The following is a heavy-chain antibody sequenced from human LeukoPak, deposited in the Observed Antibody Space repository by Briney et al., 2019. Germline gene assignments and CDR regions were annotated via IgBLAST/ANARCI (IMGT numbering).Heavy chain of an antibody. CDR2: ISSSSSHT. J-gene: IGHJ4*02. CDR1: EFAFSDFY. Sequence: GGSLRLSCGASEFAFSDFYMTWIRQAPGKGLEWVSYISSSSSHTNYADPVKGRVTISRDNAKNSLYLQMNSLRAEDTAVYYCARTNLGSGWRFDYWGQGTLVTVSS. CDR3: ARTNLGSGWRFDY. D-gene: IGHD6-19*01. V-gene: IGHV3-11*06.